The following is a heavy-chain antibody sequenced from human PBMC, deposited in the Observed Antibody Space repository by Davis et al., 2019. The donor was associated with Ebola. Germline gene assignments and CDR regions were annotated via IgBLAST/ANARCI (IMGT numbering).Heavy chain of an antibody. CDR2: IYPGDSDT. V-gene: IGHV5-51*01. Sequence: GESLKISCKGSGYSFTSYWIGWVRQMPGKGLEWMGIIYPGDSDTRYSPSFQGQVTISADKSVSTAYLQWSSLKASDTAMYYCASALPPDGDFRERWAFDIWGQGTMVTVSS. J-gene: IGHJ3*02. D-gene: IGHD2-21*01. CDR3: ASALPPDGDFRERWAFDI. CDR1: GYSFTSYW.